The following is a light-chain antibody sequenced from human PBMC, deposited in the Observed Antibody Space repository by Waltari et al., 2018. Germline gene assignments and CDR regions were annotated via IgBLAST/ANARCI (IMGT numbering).Light chain of an antibody. CDR3: QSADSSGNTYV. V-gene: IGLV3-25*02. Sequence: SYELTQPPSVSVSPGQTARITCSGDALPKKYAYWYQQKPGQAPVLVIYKGSERPSGIPARFSGSSSGTTVTLTISGDQAEDKADYYCQSADSSGNTYVFGIGTKVTVL. J-gene: IGLJ1*01. CDR2: KGS. CDR1: ALPKKY.